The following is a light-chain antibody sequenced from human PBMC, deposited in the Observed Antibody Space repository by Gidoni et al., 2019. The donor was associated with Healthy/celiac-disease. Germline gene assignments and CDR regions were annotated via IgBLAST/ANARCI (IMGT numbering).Light chain of an antibody. CDR1: SSDVGSYNR. V-gene: IGLV2-18*01. Sequence: QSALTQPPSVSGSPGQSVTISCTGTSSDVGSYNRVSWYQQPPGTAPNLMIYEVSNRPSGVPDRFSGSKSGNTASLTISGLQAEDEADYYCSLYTSSSTVFGGGTKLTVL. CDR3: SLYTSSSTV. J-gene: IGLJ2*01. CDR2: EVS.